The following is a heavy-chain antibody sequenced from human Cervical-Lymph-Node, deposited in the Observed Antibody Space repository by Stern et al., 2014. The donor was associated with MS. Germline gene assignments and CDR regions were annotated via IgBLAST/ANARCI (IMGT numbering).Heavy chain of an antibody. CDR1: GFTFSSYT. CDR3: ARRKDVAEVGPVFDL. V-gene: IGHV3-21*02. D-gene: IGHD1-14*01. J-gene: IGHJ5*02. Sequence: EVQLVESGGGLVKPGGSLRLSCAASGFTFSSYTMNWVRQAPGKGLEWVSSIISSSTSIYYAHSLEGRFTISRDNAKNSLYLQMNNLRAEDTAVYYCARRKDVAEVGPVFDLWGRGALVTVSS. CDR2: IISSSTSI.